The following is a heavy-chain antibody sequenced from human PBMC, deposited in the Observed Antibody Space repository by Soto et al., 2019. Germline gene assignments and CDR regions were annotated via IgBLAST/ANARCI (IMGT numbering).Heavy chain of an antibody. Sequence: VKVSCKASGGTFSSYTISWVRQAPGQGLEWMGRIIPILGIANYAQKFQGRVTITADKSTSTAYMELSSLRSEDTAVYYCARDEGPYSSSSPDAFDIWGQGTMVTVSS. V-gene: IGHV1-69*04. CDR3: ARDEGPYSSSSPDAFDI. D-gene: IGHD6-6*01. CDR2: IIPILGIA. CDR1: GGTFSSYT. J-gene: IGHJ3*02.